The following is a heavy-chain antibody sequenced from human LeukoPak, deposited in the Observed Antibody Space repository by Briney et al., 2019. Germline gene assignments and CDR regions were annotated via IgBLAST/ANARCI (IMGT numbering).Heavy chain of an antibody. CDR1: GDSINNNNYY. V-gene: IGHV4-39*07. D-gene: IGHD6-13*01. Sequence: SETLSLTCTVSGDSINNNNYYWSWIRQPPGKGLEWIGEIHHSGSTKYNPSLKSRVTISLDTSKNQFSLKLNSMTAADTAVYYCAGHVSAAAGGRWGQGTLVTVSS. CDR3: AGHVSAAAGGR. J-gene: IGHJ4*02. CDR2: IHHSGST.